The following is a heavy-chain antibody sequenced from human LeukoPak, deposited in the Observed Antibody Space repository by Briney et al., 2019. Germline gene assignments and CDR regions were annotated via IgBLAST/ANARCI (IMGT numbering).Heavy chain of an antibody. V-gene: IGHV1-2*04. D-gene: IGHD6-13*01. CDR3: ARDAGRYSSSWFTY. CDR1: GGTFISYT. Sequence: ASVKVSCKASGGTFISYTISWVRQAPGQGLEWMGWINPNSGGTNYAQKFQGWVTMTRDTSISTAYMELSRLRSDDTAVYYCARDAGRYSSSWFTYWGQGTLVTVSS. J-gene: IGHJ4*02. CDR2: INPNSGGT.